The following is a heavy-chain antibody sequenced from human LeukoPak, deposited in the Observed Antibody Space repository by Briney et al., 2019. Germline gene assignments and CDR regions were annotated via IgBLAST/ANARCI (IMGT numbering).Heavy chain of an antibody. CDR3: ARARRWLDY. D-gene: IGHD6-19*01. Sequence: SETLSLTCTVSGGSISSGSYYWSWIRQPAGKGLEWIGRIYSSGSTNYNPSLKSRVTISLDTSKNQFSLKLSSVTAADTAVYYCARARRWLDYWGQGTLVTVSS. CDR2: IYSSGST. V-gene: IGHV4-61*02. J-gene: IGHJ4*02. CDR1: GGSISSGSYY.